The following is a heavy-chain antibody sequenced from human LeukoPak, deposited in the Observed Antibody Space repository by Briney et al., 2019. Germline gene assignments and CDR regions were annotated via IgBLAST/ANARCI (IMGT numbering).Heavy chain of an antibody. J-gene: IGHJ3*02. V-gene: IGHV1-46*01. D-gene: IGHD2-15*01. CDR1: GYTFTGYH. CDR2: INPSGGST. Sequence: ASVKVSCKASGYTFTGYHIHWVRQAPGQGLEWMGIINPSGGSTSYAQKFQGRVTMTRDMSTSTVYMELSSLRSEDTAVYYCARDHAQGYCSGGSCAKGVGNAFDIWGQGTMVTVSS. CDR3: ARDHAQGYCSGGSCAKGVGNAFDI.